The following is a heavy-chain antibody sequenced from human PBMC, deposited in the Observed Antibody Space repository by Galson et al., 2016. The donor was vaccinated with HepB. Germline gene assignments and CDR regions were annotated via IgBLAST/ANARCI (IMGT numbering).Heavy chain of an antibody. CDR1: GFTFNDFA. CDR2: ISVDGGAT. Sequence: SLRLSCAASGFTFNDFAMHWVRQRPGKGLECVSLISVDGGATYYADSVRGRFTISRDNSKNSLYLQMNRLKTEDTALYYCARASPGMDVWGQGTTVTVSS. V-gene: IGHV3-43*02. CDR3: ARASPGMDV. J-gene: IGHJ6*02.